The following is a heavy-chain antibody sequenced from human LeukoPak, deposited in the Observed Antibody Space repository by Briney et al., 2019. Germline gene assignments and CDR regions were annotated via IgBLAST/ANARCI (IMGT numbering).Heavy chain of an antibody. Sequence: SETLSLTCTVSGGSISSYYWSWIRQPPGKGLEWIGYIYYSGSTNYNPSLKSRVTISVDTSKNQFSLKLSSVTAADTAVYYCARDGDVVVPAAMPSYYYYMDVWGKGTTVTVSS. J-gene: IGHJ6*03. CDR3: ARDGDVVVPAAMPSYYYYMDV. CDR2: IYYSGST. D-gene: IGHD2-2*01. CDR1: GGSISSYY. V-gene: IGHV4-59*01.